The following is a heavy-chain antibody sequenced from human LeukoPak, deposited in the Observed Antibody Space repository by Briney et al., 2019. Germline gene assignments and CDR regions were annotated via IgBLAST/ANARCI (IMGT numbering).Heavy chain of an antibody. CDR1: GFSFNIYE. V-gene: IGHV3-48*03. J-gene: IGHJ6*04. D-gene: IGHD3-10*02. CDR2: ISSSGSTI. Sequence: GGSLRLSCAASGFSFNIYEMNWVRQAPGKGLEWVSYISSSGSTIYYADSVKGRFTISRDNAKNSLYLQMNSLRAEDTAVYYCAELGITMIGGVWGKGTTVTISS. CDR3: AELGITMIGGV.